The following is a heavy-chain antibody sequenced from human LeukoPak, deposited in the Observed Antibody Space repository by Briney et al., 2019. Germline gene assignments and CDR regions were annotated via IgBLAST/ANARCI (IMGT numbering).Heavy chain of an antibody. CDR1: GGSISSYY. J-gene: IGHJ5*02. D-gene: IGHD2-21*02. Sequence: SETLSLTCTVSGGSISSYYWSWIRQPPGRGLEWIGYIYYSGSTNYNPSLKSRVTISVDTSKNQFSLKLSSVTAADTAVYYCASCGGDCYSDGFDPWGQGTLVTVSS. CDR3: ASCGGDCYSDGFDP. CDR2: IYYSGST. V-gene: IGHV4-59*01.